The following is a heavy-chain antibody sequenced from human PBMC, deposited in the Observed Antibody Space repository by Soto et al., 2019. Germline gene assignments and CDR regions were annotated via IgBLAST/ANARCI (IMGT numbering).Heavy chain of an antibody. CDR1: GFTFSSYA. J-gene: IGHJ4*02. V-gene: IGHV3-30-3*01. D-gene: IGHD1-1*01. Sequence: QVQLVESGGGVVQPGRSLRLSCAASGFTFSSYAMHWVRQAPGKGLEWVAVISYDGSNKYYADSVKGRFTISRDNSKNTLYLQMNSLRAEDTAVYYCVRDWGNWNDGVDYWGQGTLVTVSS. CDR2: ISYDGSNK. CDR3: VRDWGNWNDGVDY.